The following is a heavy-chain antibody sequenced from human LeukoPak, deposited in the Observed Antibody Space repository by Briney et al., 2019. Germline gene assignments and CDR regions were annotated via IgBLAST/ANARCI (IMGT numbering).Heavy chain of an antibody. CDR1: GFSVTNNY. CDR2: ISGSGGST. D-gene: IGHD6-19*01. Sequence: GGSLRLSCAVSGFSVTNNYMSWVRQAPGKGLEWVSGISGSGGSTYYADSVKGRFTISRDNSKNTLYLQMNSLRAEDTAVYYCAKRLDSSGWYATFDYWGQGILVTVSS. CDR3: AKRLDSSGWYATFDY. J-gene: IGHJ4*02. V-gene: IGHV3-23*01.